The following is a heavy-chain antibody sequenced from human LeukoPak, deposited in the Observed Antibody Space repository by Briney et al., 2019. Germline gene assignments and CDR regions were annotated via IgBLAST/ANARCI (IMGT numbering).Heavy chain of an antibody. Sequence: GGSLRLSRAASGFTFSSYEMSWVRQAPGKGLEWVSYISSSGSTIYYADSVKGRFTISRDNAKNSLYLQMNSLRAEDTAVYYCARDLFGYCSGGSCDYWGQGTLVTVSS. CDR2: ISSSGSTI. CDR3: ARDLFGYCSGGSCDY. D-gene: IGHD2-15*01. CDR1: GFTFSSYE. V-gene: IGHV3-48*03. J-gene: IGHJ4*02.